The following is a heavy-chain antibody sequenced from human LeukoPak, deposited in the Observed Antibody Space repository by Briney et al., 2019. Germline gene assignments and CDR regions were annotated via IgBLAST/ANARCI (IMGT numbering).Heavy chain of an antibody. CDR3: ARLIPGRLGVYFDY. D-gene: IGHD6-19*01. Sequence: SETLSLTCSVSGGTISSNSDYWGWIRQPPGKGLEWIGTIYYSGSTYYNPSLKSRVTISVDTSKNQFSLKLSSVTAADTAVYSCARLIPGRLGVYFDYWGQGTLVAVSS. CDR1: GGTISSNSDY. J-gene: IGHJ4*02. V-gene: IGHV4-39*01. CDR2: IYYSGST.